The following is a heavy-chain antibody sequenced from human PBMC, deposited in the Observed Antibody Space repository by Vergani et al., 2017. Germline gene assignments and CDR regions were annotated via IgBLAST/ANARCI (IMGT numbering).Heavy chain of an antibody. Sequence: EVQLLESGGSLKQPGGSVRLSCAASGFTFSTYAMHWVRQAPGKGLEWVSALTGGGGSTYYADSFKGRFIISRDNSRGTLYLPMNSLRPEDTATYYCVKDAGSYENFFDSWGQGTLVIVSS. CDR3: VKDAGSYENFFDS. J-gene: IGHJ4*02. CDR1: GFTFSTYA. D-gene: IGHD1-26*01. V-gene: IGHV3-23*01. CDR2: LTGGGGST.